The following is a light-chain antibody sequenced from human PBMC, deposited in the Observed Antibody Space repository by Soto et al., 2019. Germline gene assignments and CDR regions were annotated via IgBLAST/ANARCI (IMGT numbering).Light chain of an antibody. J-gene: IGKJ5*01. Sequence: DIHMTQSPSTLSASVGDRVTITCRASHSINGCLAWYQQKPGKAPKLLISEASTLESGVSSRFSGSGSGTEFTLTISSLQPDDLGTYYCQQYNGYAITFGQGTRLEIK. CDR1: HSINGC. CDR3: QQYNGYAIT. CDR2: EAS. V-gene: IGKV1-5*03.